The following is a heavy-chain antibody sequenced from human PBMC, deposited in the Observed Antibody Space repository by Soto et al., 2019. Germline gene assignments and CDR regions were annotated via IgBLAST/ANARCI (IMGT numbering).Heavy chain of an antibody. CDR1: GFTFSSYA. Sequence: EVQLLESGGGLVQPGGSLRLSCAASGFTFSSYAMSWVRQAPGKGLEWVSAISGSGGSTYYADSVKGRFTISRDNSKNTLYLQMNSLISEDTAVYYWAKVDLLRYFGFDPWGQGTLVTVSS. CDR2: ISGSGGST. D-gene: IGHD3-9*01. CDR3: AKVDLLRYFGFDP. V-gene: IGHV3-23*01. J-gene: IGHJ5*02.